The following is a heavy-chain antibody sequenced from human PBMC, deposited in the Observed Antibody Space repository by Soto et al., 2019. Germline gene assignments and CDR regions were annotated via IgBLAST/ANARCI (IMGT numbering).Heavy chain of an antibody. Sequence: GGSLRLSRAASGFTFSSYAMSWVRQAPGKGLEWVSAISGSGGSTYYADSVKGRFTISRDNSKNTLYLQMNSLRAEDTAVYYCAKDPRGLLWFGEFPHYYGMDVWGQGTTVTVSS. J-gene: IGHJ6*02. CDR1: GFTFSSYA. CDR2: ISGSGGST. V-gene: IGHV3-23*01. CDR3: AKDPRGLLWFGEFPHYYGMDV. D-gene: IGHD3-10*01.